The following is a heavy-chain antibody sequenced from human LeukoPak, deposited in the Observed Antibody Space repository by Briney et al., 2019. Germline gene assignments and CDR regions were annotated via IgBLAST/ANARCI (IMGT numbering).Heavy chain of an antibody. CDR3: ARGWDYYDSSGYYNDGMDV. CDR1: GFTFSDYY. Sequence: GGSLRLSCAASGFTFSDYYMSWIRQAPGKGLEWVLYISSSGSTIYYADSVKGRFTISRDNAKNSLYLQMNSLRAEDTAVYYCARGWDYYDSSGYYNDGMDVWGQGTTVTVSS. D-gene: IGHD3-22*01. CDR2: ISSSGSTI. J-gene: IGHJ6*02. V-gene: IGHV3-11*01.